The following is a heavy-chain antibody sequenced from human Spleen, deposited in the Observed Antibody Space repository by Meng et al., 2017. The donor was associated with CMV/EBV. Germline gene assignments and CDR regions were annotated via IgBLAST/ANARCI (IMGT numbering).Heavy chain of an antibody. J-gene: IGHJ6*02. Sequence: GESLKISCAASGFTFSSYGMHWVRQAPGKGLEWVAVIWYDGNNKYYADSVKGRFTISRDNSKNTLYLQMNSLRAEDTAVYYCARSSLADYYYGMDVWGQGTTVTVSS. CDR2: IWYDGNNK. V-gene: IGHV3-33*01. CDR3: ARSSLADYYYGMDV. CDR1: GFTFSSYG.